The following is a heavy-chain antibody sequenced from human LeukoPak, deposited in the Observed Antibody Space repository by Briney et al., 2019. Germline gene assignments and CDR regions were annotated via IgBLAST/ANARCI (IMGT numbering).Heavy chain of an antibody. Sequence: SETLSLTCTVSGGSISSSSYYWGWVRQPPGKGLEWIGTIYYTGSTYYNLSLKSRVTISVDTSKNQFSLKLSSVTAADTAVYNCARLPSSGYPYFDYWGQGTLVTVSS. V-gene: IGHV4-39*01. D-gene: IGHD3-22*01. CDR2: IYYTGST. CDR1: GGSISSSSYY. J-gene: IGHJ4*02. CDR3: ARLPSSGYPYFDY.